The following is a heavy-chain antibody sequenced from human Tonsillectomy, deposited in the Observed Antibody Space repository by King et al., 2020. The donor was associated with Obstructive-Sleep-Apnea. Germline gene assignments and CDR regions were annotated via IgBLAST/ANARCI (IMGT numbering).Heavy chain of an antibody. Sequence: QLVQSGGGLVKPGGSLRLSCAASGFSLSDYHMSWIRQAPGKGLEWVSYIRSSRSYTKYADSVKGRFTISRDNAKNSMYLQMNSLRAEDTAVYYCARQVGSGWYLEAFDIWGQGTMVTVSS. J-gene: IGHJ3*02. CDR2: IRSSRSYT. CDR1: GFSLSDYH. D-gene: IGHD6-19*01. CDR3: ARQVGSGWYLEAFDI. V-gene: IGHV3-11*06.